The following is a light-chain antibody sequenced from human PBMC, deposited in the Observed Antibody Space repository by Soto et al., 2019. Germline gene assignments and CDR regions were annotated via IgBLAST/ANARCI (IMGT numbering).Light chain of an antibody. V-gene: IGLV7-43*01. J-gene: IGLJ3*02. CDR2: SIS. CDR1: TGAVTSGYF. Sequence: QAVVTQEPSLTVSPGGTVTLTCASNTGAVTSGYFPNWFQQKSGQAPRSLIYSISNKHSWTPARFSGSLLGGKAALTLSGVQPEDEAEYYCLLFYGGAWVFGGGTKLTGL. CDR3: LLFYGGAWV.